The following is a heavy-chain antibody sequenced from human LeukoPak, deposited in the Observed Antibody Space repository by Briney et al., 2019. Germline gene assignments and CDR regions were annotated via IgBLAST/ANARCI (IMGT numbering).Heavy chain of an antibody. CDR1: GASFSGYY. V-gene: IGHV4-34*01. CDR3: ATDRYYGSGSYYKFDY. D-gene: IGHD3-10*01. CDR2: INHSGGT. Sequence: SETLSLTCGVSGASFSGYYWSWIRQPPGKGLEWIGEINHSGGTNCNPSLKSRVTISVDTSKKQFSLTLLSVTAEDTAVYYCATDRYYGSGSYYKFDYWGQGTLVTVSS. J-gene: IGHJ4*02.